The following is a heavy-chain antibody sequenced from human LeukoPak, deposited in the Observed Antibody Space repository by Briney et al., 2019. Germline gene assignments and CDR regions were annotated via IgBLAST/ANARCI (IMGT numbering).Heavy chain of an antibody. CDR1: GFMFSGYW. Sequence: GGSLRLSCAASGFMFSGYWMRWVRQAPGKGLEWVANIKEDGSEKHYLDSVKGRFTISRDNAKNSLYLQMDSLRAEDTAVYHCVRGGTQCSMDVWGQGTTVSVSS. CDR3: VRGGTQCSMDV. J-gene: IGHJ6*02. CDR2: IKEDGSEK. V-gene: IGHV3-7*01. D-gene: IGHD3-16*01.